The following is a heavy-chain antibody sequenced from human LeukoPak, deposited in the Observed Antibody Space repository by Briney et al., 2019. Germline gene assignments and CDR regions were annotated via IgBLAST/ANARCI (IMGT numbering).Heavy chain of an antibody. V-gene: IGHV1-18*01. CDR2: ISTYSDNA. Sequence: PVASVKVSCKASGYTFTAYGFTWVRQAPGQGLEWMGWISTYSDNANYAQNLQGRVTMTTDTSTTTAYMELRSLRSDDTAVYYCAREGPHDSSGYYYFPAFDIWGQGTMVTVSS. D-gene: IGHD3-22*01. J-gene: IGHJ3*02. CDR3: AREGPHDSSGYYYFPAFDI. CDR1: GYTFTAYG.